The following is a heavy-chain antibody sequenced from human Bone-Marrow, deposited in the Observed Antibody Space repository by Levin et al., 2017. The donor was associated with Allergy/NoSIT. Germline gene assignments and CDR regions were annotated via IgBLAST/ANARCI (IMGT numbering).Heavy chain of an antibody. CDR1: GGSISTRSYY. J-gene: IGHJ5*02. CDR3: ARDPRLHLIRYFEINWFDP. CDR2: IHYTGDT. Sequence: KTSETLSLTCTVSGGSISTRSYYWGWIRQPPGKGLEWIGNIHYTGDTYYNPSLKSRVSISVDTSKNQFSLNLTSVTAADTAVYYCARDPRLHLIRYFEINWFDPWGQGTLVTVSS. D-gene: IGHD3-9*01. V-gene: IGHV4-39*07.